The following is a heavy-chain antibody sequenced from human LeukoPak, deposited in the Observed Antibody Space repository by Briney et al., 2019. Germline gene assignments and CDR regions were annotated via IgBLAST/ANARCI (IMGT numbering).Heavy chain of an antibody. D-gene: IGHD2-2*02. J-gene: IGHJ5*02. CDR3: ARDKLRDIVVVSAAIKSGWFDP. CDR2: ISGYNGNT. V-gene: IGHV1-18*01. Sequence: ASVKVSCKASGYTFTSYGISWVRQAPGQGLEWMGWISGYNGNTNYAQKLQGGVTMTTDSSTSTAYMELRSLRSDDTAVYYCARDKLRDIVVVSAAIKSGWFDPWGQGTLVTVSS. CDR1: GYTFTSYG.